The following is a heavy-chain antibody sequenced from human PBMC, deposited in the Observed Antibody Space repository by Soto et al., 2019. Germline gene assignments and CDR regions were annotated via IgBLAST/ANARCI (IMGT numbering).Heavy chain of an antibody. V-gene: IGHV4-30-2*01. J-gene: IGHJ5*02. D-gene: IGHD2-2*01. CDR1: GGSISSGGYS. Sequence: QLQLQESGSRLVKPSQTLSLTCAVSGGSISSGGYSWSWIRQPPGKGLEWIGYIYHSGSTYYNPSLKGRVTISVDRSKNQFSLKLSSVTAADTAVYYCARVPDRWGQGTLVTVSS. CDR2: IYHSGST. CDR3: ARVPDR.